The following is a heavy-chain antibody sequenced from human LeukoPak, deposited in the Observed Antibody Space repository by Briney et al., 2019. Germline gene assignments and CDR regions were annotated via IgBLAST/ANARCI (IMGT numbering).Heavy chain of an antibody. CDR1: GFTFSSYA. Sequence: GGSLRLSCAASGFTFSSYAMHWVRQAPGKGLEWVANIKQDGSEKYYVDSVKGRFTISRDNAKNSLYLQMNNLRAEDTAVYYCARAAGVVWWLAWYNWFDPWGQGTLVTVSS. CDR3: ARAAGVVWWLAWYNWFDP. D-gene: IGHD2-21*01. J-gene: IGHJ5*02. V-gene: IGHV3-7*01. CDR2: IKQDGSEK.